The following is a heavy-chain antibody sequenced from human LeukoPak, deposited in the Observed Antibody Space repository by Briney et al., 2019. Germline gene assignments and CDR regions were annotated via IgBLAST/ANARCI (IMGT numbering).Heavy chain of an antibody. J-gene: IGHJ4*02. CDR1: GFTFSSYG. Sequence: GRSLTLSCAASGFTFSSYGLHWVRQAPGKGLEWVAVTSYDGSNKYCADSVKGRFTISRDNSKNTLYLQMNSLRAEDTAVYYCAKNDATRDGYLDYWGQGTLVTVSS. D-gene: IGHD5-24*01. CDR3: AKNDATRDGYLDY. V-gene: IGHV3-30*18. CDR2: TSYDGSNK.